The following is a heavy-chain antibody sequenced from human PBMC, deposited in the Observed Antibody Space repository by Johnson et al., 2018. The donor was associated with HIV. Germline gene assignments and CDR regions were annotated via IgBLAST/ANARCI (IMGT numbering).Heavy chain of an antibody. CDR3: ARSDVDIVATILFDI. J-gene: IGHJ3*02. D-gene: IGHD5-12*01. Sequence: QVQLVESGGGVVQPGKSLTLSCVGSGLSFSNFGIHWVRQAPGKGPEWVAVISFDGNLKKYADSVKGRFTISRDNSKNTLYLQMTSLRQDDTAVYYCARSDVDIVATILFDIWGQGTMVTVSS. CDR1: GLSFSNFG. V-gene: IGHV3-30*03. CDR2: ISFDGNLK.